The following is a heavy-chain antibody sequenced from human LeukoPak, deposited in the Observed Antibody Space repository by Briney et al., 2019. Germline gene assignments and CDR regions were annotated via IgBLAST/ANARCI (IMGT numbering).Heavy chain of an antibody. CDR2: IYSGEST. Sequence: GGSLRLSCAASGFTVSSNYMSWVRQAPGKGLEWVSVIYSGESTYYADSVRGRFTISRHNFKNTLYLQMNSLRAEDTAVYYCARVGKWNYAFEYWGQGTLVTVSS. CDR3: ARVGKWNYAFEY. V-gene: IGHV3-53*04. D-gene: IGHD1-7*01. CDR1: GFTVSSNY. J-gene: IGHJ4*02.